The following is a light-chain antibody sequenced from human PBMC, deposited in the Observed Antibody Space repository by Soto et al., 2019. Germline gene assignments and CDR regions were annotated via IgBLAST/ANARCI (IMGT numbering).Light chain of an antibody. CDR1: SSDIGRYNY. V-gene: IGLV2-14*01. J-gene: IGLJ1*01. CDR3: SSYTSTYTQV. CDR2: EVR. Sequence: QSVLTQPASVSGSPGQSITISCTGTSSDIGRYNYVSWYQQHPGKVPKLIISEVRNRPSGVSDRFSGSKSGNSASLTISGLQTEDEADYYCSSYTSTYTQVFGSGTKV.